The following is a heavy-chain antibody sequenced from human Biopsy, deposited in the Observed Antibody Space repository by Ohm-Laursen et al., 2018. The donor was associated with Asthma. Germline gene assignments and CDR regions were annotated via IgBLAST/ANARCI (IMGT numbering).Heavy chain of an antibody. J-gene: IGHJ3*02. CDR3: ARQSGQEYGDSIPFDT. CDR2: ESSDGHNK. CDR1: GFTFMTYG. D-gene: IGHD3-22*01. Sequence: SSLRLSCSSSGFTFMTYGMHWVRQGPGKGLEWVALESSDGHNKYYEDSVKGRFTISRDNSRNMLYLQINRLTVEDTAVYFCARQSGQEYGDSIPFDTWGQGRKVAGSS. V-gene: IGHV3-30*03.